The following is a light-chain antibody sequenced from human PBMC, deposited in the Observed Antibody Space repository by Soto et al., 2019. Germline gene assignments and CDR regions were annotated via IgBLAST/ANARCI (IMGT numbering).Light chain of an antibody. CDR1: TSDIGNWDY. CDR2: DVS. Sequence: QSALTQPASVSGSPGQSITISCTGSTSDIGNWDYVSWYQQYPGKAPRLMIYDVSNRPSGVSNRFTGSKSGNTASLTISGLQADDEASYYCSSYRTTYTDVIFGGGTKLTVL. CDR3: SSYRTTYTDVI. J-gene: IGLJ2*01. V-gene: IGLV2-14*03.